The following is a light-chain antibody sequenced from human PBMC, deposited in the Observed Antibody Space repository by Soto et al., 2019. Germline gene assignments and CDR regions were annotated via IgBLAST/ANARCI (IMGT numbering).Light chain of an antibody. CDR2: GSL. CDR3: QQYFKSTWT. CDR1: QAVSGDY. Sequence: SLLTQSPGPLSLSPGDGATLSFWARQAVSGDYLALYQQKPGQVPRLLIVGSLSRAIGIPDRFSGSGSGLNFALAISRLEPEDFAVYYCQQYFKSTWTFGQGTKVDI. V-gene: IGKV3-20*01. J-gene: IGKJ1*01.